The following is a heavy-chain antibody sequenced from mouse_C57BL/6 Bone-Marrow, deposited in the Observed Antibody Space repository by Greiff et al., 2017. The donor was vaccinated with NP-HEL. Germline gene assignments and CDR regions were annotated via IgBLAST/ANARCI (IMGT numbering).Heavy chain of an antibody. CDR1: GYTFTSYG. CDR2: IYPRSGNT. D-gene: IGHD1-1*01. Sequence: LLESGAELARPGASVKLSCKASGYTFTSYGISWVKQRTGQGLEWIGEIYPRSGNTYYNEKFKGKATLTADKSSSTAYMELRSLTSEDSAVYFCARDGSSPAWFAYWGQGTLVTVSA. CDR3: ARDGSSPAWFAY. V-gene: IGHV1-81*01. J-gene: IGHJ3*01.